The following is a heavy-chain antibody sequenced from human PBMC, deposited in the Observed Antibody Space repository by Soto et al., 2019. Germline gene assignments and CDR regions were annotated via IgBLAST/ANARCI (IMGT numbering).Heavy chain of an antibody. D-gene: IGHD3-16*01. CDR2: IYSSGIT. CDR1: GGSISSAGYY. V-gene: IGHV4-31*03. Sequence: SESLSLTCIVSGGSISSAGYYWSWIRQHPGKGLEWIGYIYSSGITYYNPSLKSRLTISVDTSKNQFSLKLTSVTAADTAVYYCARVISGSLGDWFDPWGQGTLVTVSS. J-gene: IGHJ5*02. CDR3: ARVISGSLGDWFDP.